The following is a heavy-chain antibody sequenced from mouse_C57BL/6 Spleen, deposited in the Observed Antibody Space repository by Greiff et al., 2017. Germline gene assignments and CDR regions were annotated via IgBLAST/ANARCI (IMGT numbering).Heavy chain of an antibody. J-gene: IGHJ1*03. V-gene: IGHV2-4*01. CDR1: GFSLTSYG. Sequence: QVQLQQSGPGLVQPSQSLSITCTVSGFSLTSYGVHWVRQPPGKGLEWLGVIWSGGSTDYNAAFISRLSISKDNSKSQVFFKMNSLQADDTAIYYCAKTNYYGSSLYWYFDVWGTGTTVTVSS. D-gene: IGHD1-1*01. CDR2: IWSGGST. CDR3: AKTNYYGSSLYWYFDV.